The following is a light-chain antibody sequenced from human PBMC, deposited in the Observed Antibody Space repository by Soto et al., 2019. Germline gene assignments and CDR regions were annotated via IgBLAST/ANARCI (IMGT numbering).Light chain of an antibody. V-gene: IGKV3D-20*02. CDR2: GIS. CDR1: QSVTSNY. CDR3: QQHCKWPLT. Sequence: ELVMTQSPVTLSVSPGEGATLSCRASQSVTSNYLAWCQQKPGQAPRLLIYGISNRATGIPDRFSGSGSGTDFTLTISRLEPEDFGVYYCQQHCKWPLTFGGGTKVEIK. J-gene: IGKJ4*01.